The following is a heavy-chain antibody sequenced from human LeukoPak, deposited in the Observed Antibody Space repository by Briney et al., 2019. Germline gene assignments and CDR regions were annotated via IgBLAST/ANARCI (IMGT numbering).Heavy chain of an antibody. CDR1: GFTVSSNY. V-gene: IGHV3-53*01. CDR2: IYSGGST. CDR3: AKRSDYGDYYYYGMGV. D-gene: IGHD4-17*01. Sequence: PGGSLRLSCAASGFTVSSNYMSWVRQAPGKGLEWVSVIYSGGSTYYADSVKGRFTISRDNSKNTLYLQMNSLRAEDTAVYYCAKRSDYGDYYYYGMGVWGQGTTVTVSS. J-gene: IGHJ6*02.